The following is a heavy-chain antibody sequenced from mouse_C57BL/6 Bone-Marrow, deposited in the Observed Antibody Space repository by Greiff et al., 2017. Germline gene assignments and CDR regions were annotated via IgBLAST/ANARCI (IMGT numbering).Heavy chain of an antibody. J-gene: IGHJ2*01. CDR3: ARELTGTDYFDD. V-gene: IGHV1-55*01. CDR2: IYPGSGST. Sequence: QVQLKQPGAELVKPGASVKMSCKASGYTFTSYWITWVKQRPGQGLEWIGDIYPGSGSTNYNEKFKSKATLTVDTSSSTAYMQLSSLTSEDSAVYYCARELTGTDYFDDWGQGTTLTVSS. CDR1: GYTFTSYW. D-gene: IGHD4-1*01.